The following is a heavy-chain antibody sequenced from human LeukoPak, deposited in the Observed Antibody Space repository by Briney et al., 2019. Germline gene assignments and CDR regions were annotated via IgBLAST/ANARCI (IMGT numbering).Heavy chain of an antibody. D-gene: IGHD5-12*01. Sequence: PGGSLRLSCAASGFTFSNAWMSWVRQAPGKGLEWVGRIKSKTDGGTTDYAAPVKGRFTISRDDSKNTLYLQMNSLKTEDTAVYYCTTDLVARGAFDIWGQGTMVTVSS. CDR2: IKSKTDGGTT. CDR3: TTDLVARGAFDI. V-gene: IGHV3-15*01. CDR1: GFTFSNAW. J-gene: IGHJ3*02.